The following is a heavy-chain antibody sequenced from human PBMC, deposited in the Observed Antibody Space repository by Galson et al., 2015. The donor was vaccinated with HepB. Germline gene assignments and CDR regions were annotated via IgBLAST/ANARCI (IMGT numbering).Heavy chain of an antibody. J-gene: IGHJ4*02. D-gene: IGHD3-16*01. V-gene: IGHV1-69*13. Sequence: SVKVSCKASGGTFSSYAISWVRQAPGQGLEWTGGIIPIFGTANYAQKFQGRVTITADESTSTAYMELSSLRSEDTAVYYCASGTMITFGGVSSGRYFDYWGQGTLVTVSS. CDR2: IIPIFGTA. CDR3: ASGTMITFGGVSSGRYFDY. CDR1: GGTFSSYA.